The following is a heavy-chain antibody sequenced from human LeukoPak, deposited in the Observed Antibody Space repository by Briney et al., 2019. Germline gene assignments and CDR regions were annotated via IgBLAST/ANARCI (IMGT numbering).Heavy chain of an antibody. CDR3: ARDYGGSSPFDY. J-gene: IGHJ4*02. D-gene: IGHD4-23*01. Sequence: GGSLRLSCAASGFTFSSYWMNWVRQAPGKGLVWVSRINGDGSSTNYADSVKGRFTISRDNAKNSLYLQMNSLRAEDTAVYYCARDYGGSSPFDYWGQGTLVTVSS. CDR2: INGDGSST. V-gene: IGHV3-74*01. CDR1: GFTFSSYW.